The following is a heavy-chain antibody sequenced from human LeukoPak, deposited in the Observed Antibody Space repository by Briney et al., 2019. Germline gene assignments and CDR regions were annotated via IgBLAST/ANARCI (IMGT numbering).Heavy chain of an antibody. Sequence: GGSLRLSCAASGFTFDDYAMHWVRQVPGKGLEWVSGISWNSGNIEYADSVKGRFTISRDNAKKSLFLQMNSLRAEDTALYYCARDPYYSSSSPYFDYWGQGVLVTVSS. CDR2: ISWNSGNI. CDR3: ARDPYYSSSSPYFDY. CDR1: GFTFDDYA. J-gene: IGHJ4*02. D-gene: IGHD6-6*01. V-gene: IGHV3-9*01.